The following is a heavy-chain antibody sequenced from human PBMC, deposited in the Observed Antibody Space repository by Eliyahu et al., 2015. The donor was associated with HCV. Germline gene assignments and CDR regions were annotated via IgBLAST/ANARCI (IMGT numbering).Heavy chain of an antibody. CDR2: ISGSGDAA. J-gene: IGHJ4*02. CDR3: AKGNYGDSRKGLDC. Sequence: EEQLLESGGGLVQPGGSLRLSCATSGFIFPNYALSWVPQXPGKGLXXVSSISGSGDAAFFADSVRGRFTISRDNSKNTLYLEVSSLRAEDTAVYFCAKGNYGDSRKGLDCWGQGTLVIVSS. D-gene: IGHD4-17*01. V-gene: IGHV3-23*01. CDR1: GFIFPNYA.